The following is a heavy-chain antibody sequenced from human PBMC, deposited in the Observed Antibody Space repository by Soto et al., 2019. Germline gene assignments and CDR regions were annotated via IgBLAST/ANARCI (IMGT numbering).Heavy chain of an antibody. D-gene: IGHD1-26*01. J-gene: IGHJ5*02. V-gene: IGHV3-74*01. CDR2: INSDGSST. CDR3: ASAEGGYSWFDR. Sequence: RLSCAASGFTFSSYWMHWVRQAPGKGLVWVSRINSDGSSTNYADSVKGRFTISRDNAKSTLFLQMNSLRAEDTAVYYCASAEGGYSWFDRWGQGNLVTVSS. CDR1: GFTFSSYW.